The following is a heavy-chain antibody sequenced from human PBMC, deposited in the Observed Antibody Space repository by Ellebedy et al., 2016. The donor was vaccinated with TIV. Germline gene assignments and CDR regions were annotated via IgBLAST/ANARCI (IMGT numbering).Heavy chain of an antibody. CDR1: GGSISSSY. CDR3: ARGPLRYFDWVYYYHGMDV. D-gene: IGHD3-9*01. CDR2: ISYSGST. V-gene: IGHV4-59*08. Sequence: MPSETLSLTCTVSGGSISSSYWSWIRQPPGKGLEWIAYISYSGSTNHNPSLKSRVTISLDTSKDQFSLRLSSVTAADTAVYYCARGPLRYFDWVYYYHGMDVWGQGTTVTVSS. J-gene: IGHJ6*02.